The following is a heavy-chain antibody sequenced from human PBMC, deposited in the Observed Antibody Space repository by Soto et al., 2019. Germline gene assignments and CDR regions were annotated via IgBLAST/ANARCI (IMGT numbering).Heavy chain of an antibody. D-gene: IGHD2-21*02. V-gene: IGHV3-30*18. CDR2: ISYDGSNK. Sequence: PGGSLRLSCAASGFTFSSYGMHWVRQAPGKGLEWVAVISYDGSNKYYADSVKGRFTISRDNSKNTLYLQMNSLRAEDTAVYYCAKNIVVVTARPIPFDYWGQGTLVTVSS. CDR3: AKNIVVVTARPIPFDY. J-gene: IGHJ4*02. CDR1: GFTFSSYG.